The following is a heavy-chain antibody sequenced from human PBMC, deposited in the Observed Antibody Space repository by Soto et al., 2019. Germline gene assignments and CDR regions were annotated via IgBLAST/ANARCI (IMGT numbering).Heavy chain of an antibody. V-gene: IGHV1-2*02. CDR1: GYTFIGYY. Sequence: ASVKVSCKTSGYTFIGYYIHWVRQAPGQGLEWMGWINPNSGATNHAQKLQGRVSMTRDTSITTAYMELSRLRSDDTAVYYCARDLVSTIGDFDFWGQGTPVTVSS. D-gene: IGHD5-12*01. CDR2: INPNSGAT. J-gene: IGHJ4*02. CDR3: ARDLVSTIGDFDF.